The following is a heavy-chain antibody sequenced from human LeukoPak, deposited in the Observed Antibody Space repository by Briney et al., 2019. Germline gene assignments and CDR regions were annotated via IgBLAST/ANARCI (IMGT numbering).Heavy chain of an antibody. CDR2: IYYSGST. Sequence: SETLSLTCTVSGGSISSHYWSWIRQPPGKGLEWIGYIYYSGSTNYNPSLKSRVTISVDTAKNQFSLKLSSVTAADTAVYYCARGTAARYCYYYMDVWGKGTTVTVSS. D-gene: IGHD6-6*01. CDR1: GGSISSHY. J-gene: IGHJ6*03. CDR3: ARGTAARYCYYYMDV. V-gene: IGHV4-59*11.